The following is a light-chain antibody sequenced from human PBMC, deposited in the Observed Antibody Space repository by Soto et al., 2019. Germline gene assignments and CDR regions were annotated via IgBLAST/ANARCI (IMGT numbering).Light chain of an antibody. V-gene: IGKV2-28*01. Sequence: DIVMTQSPLSLPVTAGEPAXFXXXXSQSLLYSNGYNYLDWYLQKPGQSPQLLIYWGSNRASGVPDRFSGSGSGTDFTLKISRVEAEDVGVYYCMQALQTPWTFGQGTKVDIK. CDR1: QSLLYSNGYNY. CDR2: WGS. J-gene: IGKJ1*01. CDR3: MQALQTPWT.